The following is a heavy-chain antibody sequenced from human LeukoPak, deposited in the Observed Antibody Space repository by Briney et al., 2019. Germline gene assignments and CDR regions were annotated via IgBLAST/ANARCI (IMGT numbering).Heavy chain of an antibody. J-gene: IGHJ6*02. CDR1: GGSISSSGYY. Sequence: SETLSLTCAVSGGSISSSGYYWGWIRQPPGKGLEWIGSIYFSGSTYFNPSLKSRVTISEDTSKNQFSLKLRSVTAADTAVYYCARHQYGMNVWGQGTTVTVSS. CDR2: IYFSGST. CDR3: ARHQYGMNV. V-gene: IGHV4-39*01.